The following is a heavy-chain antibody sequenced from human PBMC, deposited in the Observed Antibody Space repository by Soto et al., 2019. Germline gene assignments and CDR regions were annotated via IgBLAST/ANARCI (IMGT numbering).Heavy chain of an antibody. V-gene: IGHV4-4*02. CDR2: IYHSGST. CDR1: GGSISSSNW. D-gene: IGHD2-15*01. J-gene: IGHJ3*02. CDR3: ARRWVVAATLDAFDI. Sequence: QVQLQESGPGLVKPSGTLSLTCAVSGGSISSSNWWSWVRQTPGKGLAWIGEIYHSGSTNYNPSLKSRVTISVDKSKNQFSLKLSSVTAADTAVYYCARRWVVAATLDAFDIWGQGTMVTVSS.